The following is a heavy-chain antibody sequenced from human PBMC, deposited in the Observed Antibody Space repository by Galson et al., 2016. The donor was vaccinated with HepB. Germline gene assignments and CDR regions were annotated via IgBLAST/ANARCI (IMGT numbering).Heavy chain of an antibody. D-gene: IGHD2-2*02. J-gene: IGHJ3*02. CDR2: INAGNGNT. CDR1: GYTLTSYA. CDR3: ARDGGYCSSTSCYNDAFDI. V-gene: IGHV1-3*01. Sequence: SVKVSCKASGYTLTSYAMHWVRQAPGQRLEWMGWINAGNGNTKYSQKFQGRDTITRDTSASTAYMELSSLRSEDTAVYYCARDGGYCSSTSCYNDAFDIWGQGTMVTVSS.